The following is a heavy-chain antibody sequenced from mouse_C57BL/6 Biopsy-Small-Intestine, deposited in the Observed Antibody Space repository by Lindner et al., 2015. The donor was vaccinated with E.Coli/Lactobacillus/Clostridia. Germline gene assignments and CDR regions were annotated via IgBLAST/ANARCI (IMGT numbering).Heavy chain of an antibody. V-gene: IGHV1-39*01. CDR3: ARDRDGSWFAY. Sequence: VQLQESGAELVKPGASVKISCKASGYSFTGYNMNWVKQSHGKSLEWIGNINPYYGSTSYNQKFKGKATLTVDKSSSTAYMQLNNLTSEDSAVYYCARDRDGSWFAYWGQGTQVTVSA. J-gene: IGHJ3*01. CDR1: GYSFTGYN. CDR2: INPYYGST. D-gene: IGHD3-3*01.